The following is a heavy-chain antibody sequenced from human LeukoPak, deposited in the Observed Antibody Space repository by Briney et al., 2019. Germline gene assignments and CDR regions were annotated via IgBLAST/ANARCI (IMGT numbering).Heavy chain of an antibody. CDR1: GGSISSYY. CDR2: IYTSGST. V-gene: IGHV4-4*07. J-gene: IGHJ4*02. D-gene: IGHD6-6*01. CDR3: ARIPLGIAARPSDY. Sequence: SETLSLTCTVSGGSISSYYWSWIRQPAGKGLEWIGRIYTSGSTNYNPSLKSRVTMSVDTSKNQFSLKLSSVTAADTAVYYCARIPLGIAARPSDYWGQGTLVTVSS.